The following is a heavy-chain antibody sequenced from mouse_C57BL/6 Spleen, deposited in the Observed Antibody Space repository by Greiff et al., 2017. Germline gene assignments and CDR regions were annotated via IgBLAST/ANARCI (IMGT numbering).Heavy chain of an antibody. CDR3: ASGGSNYGGFDY. D-gene: IGHD2-5*01. V-gene: IGHV1-82*01. Sequence: VQLQESGPELVKPGASVKISCKASGYAFSSSWMNWVKQRPGKGLEWIGRIYPGDGDTNYNGKFKGKATLTADKSSRTAYMQLRILTSEDSAVYFCASGGSNYGGFDYWGQGTTLTVSS. CDR2: IYPGDGDT. J-gene: IGHJ2*01. CDR1: GYAFSSSW.